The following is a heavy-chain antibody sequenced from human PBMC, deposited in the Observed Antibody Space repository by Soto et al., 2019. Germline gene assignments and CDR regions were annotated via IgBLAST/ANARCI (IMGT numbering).Heavy chain of an antibody. D-gene: IGHD2-15*01. V-gene: IGHV1-69*01. CDR3: ALGLRGYHIDS. J-gene: IGHJ4*02. CDR2: IIPIFGTT. CDR1: GDTLSNYA. Sequence: QVHLLQSGSEVKKPGSSVKVSCRASGDTLSNYAFSWVRQAPGQGLEWMGGIIPIFGTTSYAQKLQGRVILTADESTATVYMELMSLRSEDTALYFCALGLRGYHIDSWGQGTQVNVSS.